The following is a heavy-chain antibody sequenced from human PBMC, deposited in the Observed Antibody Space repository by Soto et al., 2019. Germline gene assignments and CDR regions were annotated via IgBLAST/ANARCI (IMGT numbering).Heavy chain of an antibody. Sequence: EVQLVESGGGLVQPGRSLRLSCAASGFTFDDYAMHWVRQAPGKGLEWVSGISWNSGSIGYTDSVKGRFPISRDNAQNFLYPQLISLRAEDTALYYCAKDAITMGRGVMSYYGIDVWGQATTVTVSS. CDR1: GFTFDDYA. V-gene: IGHV3-9*01. CDR3: AKDAITMGRGVMSYYGIDV. J-gene: IGHJ6*02. D-gene: IGHD3-10*01. CDR2: ISWNSGSI.